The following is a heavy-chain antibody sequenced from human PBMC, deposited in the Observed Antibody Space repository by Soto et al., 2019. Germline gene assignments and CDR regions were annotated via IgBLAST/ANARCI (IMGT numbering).Heavy chain of an antibody. CDR2: IYYSVST. Sequence: QVQLQESGPGLVKPSETLSLTCTVSGGSISSYYWSWIRQPPGKGLEWIGYIYYSVSTNYNPSLKRRVTISVDTSKNKFSLKLSSVTAADTAVDYCARLWGGSVDYWGQGTLVTVSS. D-gene: IGHD3-16*01. CDR3: ARLWGGSVDY. CDR1: GGSISSYY. V-gene: IGHV4-59*08. J-gene: IGHJ4*02.